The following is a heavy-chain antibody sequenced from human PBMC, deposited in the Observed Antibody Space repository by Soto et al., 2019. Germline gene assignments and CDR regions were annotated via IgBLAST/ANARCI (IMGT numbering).Heavy chain of an antibody. Sequence: ASVKVSCKASGYTFTGYYMHWVRQAPGQGLEWMGWINPNSGGTNYAQKFQGWVTMTRDTSISTAYMELSRLRSDDTAVYYCATGWFGEFVYYFDYWGQGTLVTVSS. J-gene: IGHJ4*02. CDR1: GYTFTGYY. CDR2: INPNSGGT. CDR3: ATGWFGEFVYYFDY. V-gene: IGHV1-2*04. D-gene: IGHD3-10*01.